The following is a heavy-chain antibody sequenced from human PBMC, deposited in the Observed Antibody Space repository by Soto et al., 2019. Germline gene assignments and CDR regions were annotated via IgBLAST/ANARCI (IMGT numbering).Heavy chain of an antibody. CDR2: IIPIFGTA. Sequence: QVQLVQSGAEVKKPGSSVKVSCKASGGTFSSYAISWVRQAPGQGLEWMGGIIPIFGTANYAQKFQGRVTLTADESTSTAYMELSSLISEDTAVYYCAGDALPGYGDYHLDYWGQGTLVTVSS. CDR1: GGTFSSYA. V-gene: IGHV1-69*12. D-gene: IGHD4-17*01. CDR3: AGDALPGYGDYHLDY. J-gene: IGHJ4*02.